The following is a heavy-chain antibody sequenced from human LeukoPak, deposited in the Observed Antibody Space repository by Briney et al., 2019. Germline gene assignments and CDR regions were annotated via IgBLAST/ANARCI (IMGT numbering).Heavy chain of an antibody. CDR3: AHLGASGYFDY. D-gene: IGHD2-8*02. V-gene: IGHV4-34*01. J-gene: IGHJ4*02. CDR1: GGSFSGYY. CDR2: INHSGST. Sequence: SETLSLTCAVYGGSFSGYYWSWIRQPPGKGLEWIGEINHSGSTNYNPSLKSRVTISVDTSKNQFSLKLSSVTAADTAVYYCAHLGASGYFDYWGQGTLVTVSS.